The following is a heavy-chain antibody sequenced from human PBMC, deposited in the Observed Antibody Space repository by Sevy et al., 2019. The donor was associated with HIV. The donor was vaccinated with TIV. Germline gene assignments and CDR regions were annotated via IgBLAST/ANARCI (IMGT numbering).Heavy chain of an antibody. D-gene: IGHD3-22*01. Sequence: SETLSLTCTVSGGSIRSGNYYWSWIRQPAGKGLEWFGRIYSSGSTKYNPSLKSRVTMSVDTSKSQFSLKLCSVIAADTAVYYCARVSIYTMIVDWGQGTLVTVSS. J-gene: IGHJ4*02. CDR1: GGSIRSGNYY. V-gene: IGHV4-61*02. CDR3: ARVSIYTMIVD. CDR2: IYSSGST.